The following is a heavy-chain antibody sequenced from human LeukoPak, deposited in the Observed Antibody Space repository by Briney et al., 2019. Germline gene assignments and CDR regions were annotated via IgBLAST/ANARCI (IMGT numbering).Heavy chain of an antibody. CDR1: GGSFSGYY. CDR2: INHSGST. D-gene: IGHD3-16*02. V-gene: IGHV4-34*01. Sequence: SETLSLTCAVYGGSFSGYYWSWIRQPPGKGLEWIGEINHSGSTNYNPSLKSRVTISVDTSKNQFSLKLSSVTAADTAVYYCARGHYYDYVWGSYRLVYFDYWGQGTLVTVSS. CDR3: ARGHYYDYVWGSYRLVYFDY. J-gene: IGHJ4*02.